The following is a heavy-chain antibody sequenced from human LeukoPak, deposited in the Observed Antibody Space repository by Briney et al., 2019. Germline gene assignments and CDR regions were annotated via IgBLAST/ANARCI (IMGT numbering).Heavy chain of an antibody. CDR1: GFTFDDYA. D-gene: IGHD4-17*01. J-gene: IGHJ2*01. Sequence: PGRSLRLSCAASGFTFDDYAMHWVRQAPGKGLEWVSGISWNSGSIGYADSVKGRSTISRDNAKNSLYLQMNSLRAEDTALYYCAKDATVTTSYWYFDLWGRGTLVTVSS. V-gene: IGHV3-9*01. CDR2: ISWNSGSI. CDR3: AKDATVTTSYWYFDL.